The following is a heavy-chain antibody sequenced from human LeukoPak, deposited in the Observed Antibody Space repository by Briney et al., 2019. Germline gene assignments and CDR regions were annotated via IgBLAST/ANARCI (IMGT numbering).Heavy chain of an antibody. D-gene: IGHD3-9*01. J-gene: IGHJ5*01. V-gene: IGHV4-61*01. CDR1: GGSVSSGNYF. CDR2: FYSSGST. CDR3: ARGVLGSPYAILTGQAGMFWFDS. Sequence: SETLSLTCTVSGGSVSSGNYFWTWIRQPPGKGLEWIGYFYSSGSTKYNPSLTSRVTILGDTSKNEFSLKLSSVTAADTAFYYCARGVLGSPYAILTGQAGMFWFDSWGQGTLVTVSS.